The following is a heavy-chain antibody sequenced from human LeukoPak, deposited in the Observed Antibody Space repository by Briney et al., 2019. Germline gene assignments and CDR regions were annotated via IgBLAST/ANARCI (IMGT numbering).Heavy chain of an antibody. CDR3: AREDGDAFDI. Sequence: GGSLRLSCAASGFTFSSYEMDWVRRAPGKGLEWVSYIGSSGGSRYYADSVRGRFTSSRDNAKNSLYLQMNSLRVEDTAVYYCAREDGDAFDIWGQGTMVSVSS. D-gene: IGHD5-24*01. CDR1: GFTFSSYE. V-gene: IGHV3-48*03. CDR2: IGSSGGSR. J-gene: IGHJ3*02.